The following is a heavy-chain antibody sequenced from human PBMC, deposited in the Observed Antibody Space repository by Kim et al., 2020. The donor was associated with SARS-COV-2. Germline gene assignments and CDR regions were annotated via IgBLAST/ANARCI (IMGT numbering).Heavy chain of an antibody. CDR2: IYYSGST. CDR1: GGSISSYY. Sequence: SETLSLTCTVSGGSISSYYWSWIRQPPGKGLEWIGYIYYSGSTNYNPSLKSRVTISVDTSKNQFSLKLSSVTAADTAVYYCARLLFSDVVVAATRYYYYGMDVWGQGTTVTVSS. V-gene: IGHV4-59*08. D-gene: IGHD2-15*01. CDR3: ARLLFSDVVVAATRYYYYGMDV. J-gene: IGHJ6*02.